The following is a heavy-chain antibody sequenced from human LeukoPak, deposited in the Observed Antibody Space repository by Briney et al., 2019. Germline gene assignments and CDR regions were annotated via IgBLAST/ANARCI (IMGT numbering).Heavy chain of an antibody. CDR1: GFTFSSYA. Sequence: PGGFLRLSCAASGFTFSSYAMKWVRQAPGKGLEYVSGISNDGGITHHANAVKGRFTVSRDNSKNTLYLQMGNLRAEDMAVYYCATEGFDIWGQGTMVTVSS. CDR3: ATEGFDI. CDR2: ISNDGGIT. V-gene: IGHV3-64*01. J-gene: IGHJ3*02.